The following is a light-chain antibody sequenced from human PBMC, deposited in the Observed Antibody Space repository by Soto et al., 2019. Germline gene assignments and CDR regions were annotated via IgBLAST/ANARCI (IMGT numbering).Light chain of an antibody. V-gene: IGKV1-39*01. J-gene: IGKJ1*01. Sequence: DIQMTQSPSSMSASVGDRVTISCRASRNISSYFNWHQQKPGNAPNVLIYAVSSLESGVPSRCSGRSTGTVFTLTISMLQPEDVANYYHQQSNSTLGTFGQGTKV. CDR2: AVS. CDR3: QQSNSTLGT. CDR1: RNISSY.